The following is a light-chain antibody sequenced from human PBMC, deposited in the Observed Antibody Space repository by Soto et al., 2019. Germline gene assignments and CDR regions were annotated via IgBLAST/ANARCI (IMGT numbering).Light chain of an antibody. Sequence: DIQMTQSPSSLSASVGDRVTITCRASQSISSYLNWYQQKPGKAPKLLIYAASSLQSGVPSRFSGSGSGTDFTLTISSLQPEDFATYYCQQSYITPPHTFGQGTKLEIK. CDR3: QQSYITPPHT. CDR1: QSISSY. J-gene: IGKJ2*01. CDR2: AAS. V-gene: IGKV1-39*01.